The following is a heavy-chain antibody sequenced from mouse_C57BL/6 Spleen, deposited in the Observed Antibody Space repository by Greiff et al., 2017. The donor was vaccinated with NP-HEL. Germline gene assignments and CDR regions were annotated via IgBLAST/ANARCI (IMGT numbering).Heavy chain of an antibody. CDR1: GYAFSSYW. J-gene: IGHJ3*01. CDR2: IYPGDGDT. CDR3: ASAFVRSLFAY. Sequence: QVQLKESGAELVKPGASVKISCKASGYAFSSYWMNWVKQRPGKGLEWIGQIYPGDGDTTYNGKFKGKATLTADKSSSTAYMQLSSLTSEDSAVYVCASAFVRSLFAYWGQGTLVTVSA. V-gene: IGHV1-80*01.